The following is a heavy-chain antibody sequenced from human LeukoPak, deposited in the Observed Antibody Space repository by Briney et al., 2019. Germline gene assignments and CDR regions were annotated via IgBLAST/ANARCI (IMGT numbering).Heavy chain of an antibody. CDR3: ARDSSGYYYFDY. D-gene: IGHD3-22*01. Sequence: SETLSLTCTVSGGSISSSSYFWAWIRQPPGKGLEWIGSIYYSGSTYYNPSLKSRVTISVDTSKNQFSLKLSSVTAADTAVYYCARDSSGYYYFDYWGQGTLVTVSS. J-gene: IGHJ4*02. CDR1: GGSISSSSYF. CDR2: IYYSGST. V-gene: IGHV4-39*07.